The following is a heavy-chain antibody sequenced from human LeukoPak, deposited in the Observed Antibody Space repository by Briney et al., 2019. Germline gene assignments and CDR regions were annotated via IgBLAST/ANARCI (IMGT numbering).Heavy chain of an antibody. CDR2: INHSGST. CDR3: ARGTIFGVANTFDY. Sequence: SETLSLTCAVYGGSFSGYYWSWIRQPPGKGLEWIGEINHSGSTNYNPSLKSRVTISVDTSENQFSLKLSSVTAADTAVYYCARGTIFGVANTFDYWGQGTLVTVSS. D-gene: IGHD3-3*01. J-gene: IGHJ4*02. CDR1: GGSFSGYY. V-gene: IGHV4-34*01.